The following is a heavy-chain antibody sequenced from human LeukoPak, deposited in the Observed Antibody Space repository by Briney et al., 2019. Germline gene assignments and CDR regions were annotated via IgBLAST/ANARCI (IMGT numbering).Heavy chain of an antibody. CDR1: GFTFSSYA. V-gene: IGHV3-23*01. D-gene: IGHD7-27*01. CDR2: ISGSGGST. CDR3: AKGANWDPGVDY. Sequence: GGSLRLSXAASGFTFSSYAMSWVCQAPGKGVEWVSAISGSGGSTYYADSVKGRFTISRDNSKNTLYLQMNSLRAEDTAVYYCAKGANWDPGVDYWGQGTLVTVSS. J-gene: IGHJ4*02.